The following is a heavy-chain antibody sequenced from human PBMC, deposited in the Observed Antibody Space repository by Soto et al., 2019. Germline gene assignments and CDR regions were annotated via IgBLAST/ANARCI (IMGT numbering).Heavy chain of an antibody. CDR2: IYNGGST. CDR1: GFTVSSNY. Sequence: EVQLVETGGGLIQPGGSLRLSCAASGFTVSSNYMSWVRQALGKGLEWVSAIYNGGSTYYGDCVKARFTITRDNSKNTLYLQMNSQRAEETAVYYCARDGQQWLGMDVWGQGPTVTVSS. D-gene: IGHD6-19*01. J-gene: IGHJ6*02. CDR3: ARDGQQWLGMDV. V-gene: IGHV3-53*02.